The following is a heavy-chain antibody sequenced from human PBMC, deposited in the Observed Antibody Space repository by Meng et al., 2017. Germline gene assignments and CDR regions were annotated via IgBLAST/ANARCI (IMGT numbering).Heavy chain of an antibody. CDR2: ISSSSSYI. V-gene: IGHV3-21*01. J-gene: IGHJ4*02. CDR3: ARGGRVGYYDSSGYYAADY. Sequence: GESLKISCAASGFTFSSYSMNWVRQAPGKGLEWVSSISSSSSYIYHADSVKGRFTISRDNAKNSLYLQMNSLRAEDTAVYYCARGGRVGYYDSSGYYAADYWGQGTLVTVSS. CDR1: GFTFSSYS. D-gene: IGHD3-22*01.